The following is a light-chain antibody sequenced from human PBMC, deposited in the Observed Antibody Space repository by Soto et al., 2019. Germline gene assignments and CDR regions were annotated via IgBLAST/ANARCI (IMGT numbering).Light chain of an antibody. J-gene: IGKJ1*01. CDR2: GAS. CDR1: QSVDANS. CDR3: QQYGTSPSWT. Sequence: ETVLTQSPGTLSLSPGEKATLSCRASQSVDANSLAWYQQKPGQAPRLLMYGASTRATGIPDRFSGSGSGTDFTLTVSRLEPDDFAVYHCQQYGTSPSWTFGQGTKVEFK. V-gene: IGKV3-20*01.